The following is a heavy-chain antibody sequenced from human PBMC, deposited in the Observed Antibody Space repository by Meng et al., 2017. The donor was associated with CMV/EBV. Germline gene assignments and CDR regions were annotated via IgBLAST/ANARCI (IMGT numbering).Heavy chain of an antibody. D-gene: IGHD5-18*01. J-gene: IGHJ6*02. V-gene: IGHV1-2*02. CDR3: AKGAADLTDTAMAYGPNSYYYGVGV. Sequence: ASVKVSCKASRYTFTGYYIHWVRQAPGQGLEWMGWINPNNGGTNYTQKFQGRVTMTRDTSISTAYMELTRLRYDDTAIYYCAKGAADLTDTAMAYGPNSYYYGVGVWGQGTTVTVSS. CDR1: RYTFTGYY. CDR2: INPNNGGT.